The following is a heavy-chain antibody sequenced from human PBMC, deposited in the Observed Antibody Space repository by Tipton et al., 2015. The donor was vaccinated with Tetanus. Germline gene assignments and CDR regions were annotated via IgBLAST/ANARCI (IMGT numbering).Heavy chain of an antibody. V-gene: IGHV1-2*02. CDR2: INPNNGVT. CDR3: TRQYYDILTRYQFTFDY. J-gene: IGHJ4*02. CDR1: GYTLTGYY. Sequence: QLVQSGPEVKKPGASVKVSCKSSGYTLTGYYIHWVRQAPGQGLEWMGWINPNNGVTNFAQKFQGRVTITWDSSISTGFMEMSWLRSAETAIYYCTRQYYDILTRYQFTFDYWGQGSLVTVSS. D-gene: IGHD3-9*01.